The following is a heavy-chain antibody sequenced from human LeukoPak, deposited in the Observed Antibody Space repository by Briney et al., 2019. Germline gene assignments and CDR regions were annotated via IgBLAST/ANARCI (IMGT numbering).Heavy chain of an antibody. J-gene: IGHJ4*02. CDR2: IRYDGSNK. D-gene: IGHD4-17*01. Sequence: GGSLRLPWEASGLPFSSYGMHWVGQAPGKGLEWVAFIRYDGSNKYYADSVKGRFTISRDNSKNTLYLQMNSLRAEDTAVYYCARDHYGDYIYWGQGTLVTVSS. V-gene: IGHV3-30*02. CDR1: GLPFSSYG. CDR3: ARDHYGDYIY.